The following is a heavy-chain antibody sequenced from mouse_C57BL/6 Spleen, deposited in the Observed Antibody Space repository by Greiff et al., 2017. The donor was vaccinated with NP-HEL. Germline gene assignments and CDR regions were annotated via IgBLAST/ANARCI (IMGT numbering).Heavy chain of an antibody. CDR2: ISNGGGST. J-gene: IGHJ3*01. CDR3: ARRGDYESFAY. CDR1: GFTFSDYY. Sequence: EVQLQESGGGLVQPGGSLKLSCAASGFTFSDYYMYWVRQTPEKRLEWVAYISNGGGSTYYPDTVKGRFTISRDNAKNTLYLQMSRLKSEDTAMYYCARRGDYESFAYWGQGTLVTVSA. D-gene: IGHD2-4*01. V-gene: IGHV5-12*01.